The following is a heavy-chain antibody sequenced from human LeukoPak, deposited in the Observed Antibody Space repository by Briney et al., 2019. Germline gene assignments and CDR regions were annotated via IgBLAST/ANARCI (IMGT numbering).Heavy chain of an antibody. V-gene: IGHV3-11*01. CDR2: ITSTGSTV. CDR1: GFTFGDYY. J-gene: IGHJ4*02. Sequence: PGGSLRLSCAASGFTFGDYYMTWIRQAPRKELEWLSYITSTGSTVYYADSVKGRFTVSRDNTKNSLSLQMTSLSAEDTAVYYCARVLSSGYSPFDYWGQGILVSVSS. D-gene: IGHD3-22*01. CDR3: ARVLSSGYSPFDY.